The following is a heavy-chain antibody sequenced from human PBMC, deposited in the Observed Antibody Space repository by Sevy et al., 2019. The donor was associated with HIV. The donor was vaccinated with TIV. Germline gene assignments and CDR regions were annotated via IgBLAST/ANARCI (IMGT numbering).Heavy chain of an antibody. CDR3: AREFCSGGSCRFDY. CDR1: GGSISSYY. J-gene: IGHJ4*02. Sequence: SETLSLTCTVSGGSISSYYWSWIGQPPGKGLEWIGYIYYSGSTNYNPSLKSRVTISVDTSKNQFSLKLSSVTAADTAVYYCAREFCSGGSCRFDYWGQGTLVTVSS. V-gene: IGHV4-59*13. D-gene: IGHD2-15*01. CDR2: IYYSGST.